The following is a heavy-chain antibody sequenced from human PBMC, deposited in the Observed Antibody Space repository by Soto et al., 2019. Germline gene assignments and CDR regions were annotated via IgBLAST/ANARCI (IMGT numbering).Heavy chain of an antibody. CDR2: VSFDGREK. Sequence: GGSLRLSCEVSGITLRSYDMQWVRQAPGKGLEWVAVVSFDGREKFYADSVKGRFTISRDNSKNTLYLQMNSLRAEDTAVYYCAKDGIPRQQLSVWGQGTTVTVSS. D-gene: IGHD6-13*01. CDR3: AKDGIPRQQLSV. J-gene: IGHJ6*02. V-gene: IGHV3-30*18. CDR1: GITLRSYD.